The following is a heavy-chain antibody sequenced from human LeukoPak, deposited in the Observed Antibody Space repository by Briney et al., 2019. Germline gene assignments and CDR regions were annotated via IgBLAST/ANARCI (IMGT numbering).Heavy chain of an antibody. CDR2: ISSSSSYI. Sequence: GGSLRLSCAASGFTFSSYSMNWVRQAPGKGLEWVSSISSSSSYIYYADSVEGRFTISRDNAKNSLYLQMNSLRAEDTAVYYCARDWGTAMGSNWFDPWGQGTLVTVSS. CDR1: GFTFSSYS. V-gene: IGHV3-21*01. D-gene: IGHD5-18*01. J-gene: IGHJ5*02. CDR3: ARDWGTAMGSNWFDP.